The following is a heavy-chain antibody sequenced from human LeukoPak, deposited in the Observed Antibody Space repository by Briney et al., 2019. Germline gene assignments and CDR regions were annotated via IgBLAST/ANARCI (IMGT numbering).Heavy chain of an antibody. V-gene: IGHV1-3*01. CDR2: INAGSGNT. J-gene: IGHJ4*02. D-gene: IGHD3-10*01. CDR1: GYTFTSYA. Sequence: ASVKVSCKASGYTFTSYAMHWVRQAPGQRLEWMGWINAGSGNTKYSQKFQGRVTITRDTSASTAYMELSSLRSEDTAVYYCAKDYGSGSYHYWGQGTLVTVSS. CDR3: AKDYGSGSYHY.